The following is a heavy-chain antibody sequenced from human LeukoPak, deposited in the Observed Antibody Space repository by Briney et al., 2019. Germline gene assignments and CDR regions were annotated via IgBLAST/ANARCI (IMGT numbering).Heavy chain of an antibody. Sequence: ASVKVSCKASGYTFTTYDINWVRQATGQGLEWMGWMNGYSGNTGYAQQFQGRVTITRNTSISTVYMELSSLRSEDTAVYYCAREERAGGAFDIWGQGTMVTVSS. CDR1: GYTFTTYD. D-gene: IGHD1-26*01. V-gene: IGHV1-8*01. CDR3: AREERAGGAFDI. J-gene: IGHJ3*02. CDR2: MNGYSGNT.